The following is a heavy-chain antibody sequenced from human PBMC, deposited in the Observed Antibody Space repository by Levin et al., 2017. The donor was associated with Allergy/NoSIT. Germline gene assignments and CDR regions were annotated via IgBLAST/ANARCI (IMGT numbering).Heavy chain of an antibody. CDR2: IYYSGST. CDR3: ARHKGEALINGYYYYMDV. J-gene: IGHJ6*03. Sequence: SETLSLTCTVSGGSISSSSYYWGWIRQPPGKGLEWIGSIYYSGSTYYNPSLKSRVTISVDTSKNQFSLKLSSVTAADTAVYYCARHKGEALINGYYYYMDVWGKGTTVTVSS. D-gene: IGHD2-8*01. CDR1: GGSISSSSYY. V-gene: IGHV4-39*01.